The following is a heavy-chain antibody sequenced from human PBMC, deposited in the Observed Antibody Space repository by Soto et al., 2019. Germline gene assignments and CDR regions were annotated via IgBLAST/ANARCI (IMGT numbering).Heavy chain of an antibody. CDR3: VRTFPPAPRVVLSHNWFVP. CDR1: GGSISSGGYS. J-gene: IGHJ5*02. V-gene: IGHV4-30-2*01. Sequence: PSETLSLTCAVSGGSISSGGYSWSWIRQPPGKGLEWIGYIYHSGSTYYNPSLKSRVTISVDTSKNQISLKLSSVTAADTAVYFCVRTFPPAPRVVLSHNWFVPWGPGTLVTVSS. CDR2: IYHSGST. D-gene: IGHD2-2*01.